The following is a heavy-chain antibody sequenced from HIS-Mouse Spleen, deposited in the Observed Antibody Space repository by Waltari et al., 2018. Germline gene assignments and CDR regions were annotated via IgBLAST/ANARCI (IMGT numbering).Heavy chain of an antibody. CDR2: FYYRVST. D-gene: IGHD6-13*01. CDR3: AREIPYSSSWYDWYFDL. Sequence: QLQLQESGPGLVKPSETLSLTCTVSGGPISSSSYYWGWIRQPPGKGLEWIGSFYYRVSTYDNPSLKSRVTISVDTSKNQFSLKLSSVTAADTAVYYCAREIPYSSSWYDWYFDLWGRGTLVTVSS. J-gene: IGHJ2*01. V-gene: IGHV4-39*07. CDR1: GGPISSSSYY.